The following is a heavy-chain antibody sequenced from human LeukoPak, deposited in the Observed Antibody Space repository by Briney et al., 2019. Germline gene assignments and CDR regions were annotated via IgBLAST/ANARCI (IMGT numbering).Heavy chain of an antibody. V-gene: IGHV1-69*05. CDR3: ARGVGYCSGGSCYYYYMDV. Sequence: ASVKVSCKASGGTFSSYAVSWVRQAPGQGLEWMGRIIPIFGTANYAQKFQGRVTITMDESTSTAYMELSSLRSEDTAVYYCARGVGYCSGGSCYYYYMDVWGKGTTVTVSS. D-gene: IGHD2-15*01. CDR1: GGTFSSYA. J-gene: IGHJ6*03. CDR2: IIPIFGTA.